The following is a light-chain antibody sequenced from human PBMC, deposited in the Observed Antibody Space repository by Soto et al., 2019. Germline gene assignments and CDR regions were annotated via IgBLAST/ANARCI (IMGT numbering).Light chain of an antibody. CDR2: TAS. J-gene: IGKJ1*01. V-gene: IGKV1-39*01. Sequence: DIQMTQSPSSLSASVGDRVTITCRTSQSISRSVNWYQQKPGKAPKLLIYTASKLQSGVPSRFSGSGSGTEFPLIISSLQPEDYATYSCQQSYSISWTFGQGTKVEIQ. CDR3: QQSYSISWT. CDR1: QSISRS.